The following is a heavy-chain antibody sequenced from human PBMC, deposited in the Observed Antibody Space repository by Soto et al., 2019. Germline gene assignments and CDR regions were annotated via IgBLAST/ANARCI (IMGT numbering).Heavy chain of an antibody. CDR3: ARDQPLYYYGSGSYYKGGYYYYGMDV. J-gene: IGHJ6*02. CDR2: ISSSSSYI. D-gene: IGHD3-10*01. Sequence: EVQLVESGGGLVKPGGSLRLSCAASGFTFSSYSMNWVRQAPGKGLEWVSSISSSSSYIYYADSVKGRFTISRDNAKNSLYLQMNSLRAEDTAVYYCARDQPLYYYGSGSYYKGGYYYYGMDVWGQGTTVTVSS. V-gene: IGHV3-21*01. CDR1: GFTFSSYS.